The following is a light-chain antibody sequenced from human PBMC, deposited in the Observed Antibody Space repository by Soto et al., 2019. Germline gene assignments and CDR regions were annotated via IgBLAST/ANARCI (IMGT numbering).Light chain of an antibody. V-gene: IGLV4-69*01. CDR3: QTWGTGLV. CDR2: LNSDGSH. Sequence: QSVLTQSPSASASLGASVKLTCTLSSGHSSYAIAWHQQQPEKGPPYLMKLNSDGSHSKGDGIPDRFSGASSGAERYLTISSLQSEDEADYYCQTWGTGLVFGGGTQLTVL. CDR1: SGHSSYA. J-gene: IGLJ2*01.